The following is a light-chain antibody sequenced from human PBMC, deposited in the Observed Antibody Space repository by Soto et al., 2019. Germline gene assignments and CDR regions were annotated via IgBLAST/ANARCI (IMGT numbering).Light chain of an antibody. CDR2: GAS. CDR1: QSVSSNY. CDR3: RQRSNWLT. J-gene: IGKJ4*01. V-gene: IGKV3D-20*02. Sequence: IVMTQSPGTLYLSPGETATLSCRASQSVSSNYVAWFHQKPGQAPRLLIYGASSRATGVPDRFSASGSGTDFTLTISSLEPEDFAVYYCRQRSNWLTFAGVTKADI.